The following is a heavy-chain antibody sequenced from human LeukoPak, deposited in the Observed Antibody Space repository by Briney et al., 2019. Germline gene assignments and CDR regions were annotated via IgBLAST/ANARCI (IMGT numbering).Heavy chain of an antibody. Sequence: SETLSLTCTVSGGSISSHFWSWIRQPPGKGLEWIGSIYYTGSTNYNPSLKSRVTISVDTSNNRFSLRLSSLTAADTAVYYCARSYNSGSYYPYFFDYWGQGTLVNVSS. CDR1: GGSISSHF. J-gene: IGHJ4*02. V-gene: IGHV4-59*11. CDR2: IYYTGST. D-gene: IGHD3-10*01. CDR3: ARSYNSGSYYPYFFDY.